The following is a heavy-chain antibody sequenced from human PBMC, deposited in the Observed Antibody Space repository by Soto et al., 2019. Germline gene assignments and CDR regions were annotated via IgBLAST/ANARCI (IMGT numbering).Heavy chain of an antibody. CDR1: GGSISSGGYY. CDR3: ARERGSFYDSSPYYFDY. D-gene: IGHD3-22*01. Sequence: NPSETLSLTCTVSGGSISSGGYYWSWIRQHPGKGLEWIGYIYYSGSTYYNPSLKSRVTISVDTSKNQFSLKLSSVTAADTAVYYCARERGSFYDSSPYYFDYWGQGTLVTVSS. V-gene: IGHV4-31*03. CDR2: IYYSGST. J-gene: IGHJ4*02.